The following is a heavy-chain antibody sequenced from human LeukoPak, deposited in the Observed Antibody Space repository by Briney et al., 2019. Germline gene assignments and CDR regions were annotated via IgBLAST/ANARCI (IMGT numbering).Heavy chain of an antibody. D-gene: IGHD3-10*01. Sequence: SETLSLTCTVSGGSISSYYWSWIRQPPGKGLEWIGYIYYTGSINYNPSLKSRVTISVDTSKNQFSLKMTSVTAADTAVYYCARERYGSGIDYWGQGTLVTVSS. CDR2: IYYTGSI. V-gene: IGHV4-59*01. CDR3: ARERYGSGIDY. CDR1: GGSISSYY. J-gene: IGHJ4*02.